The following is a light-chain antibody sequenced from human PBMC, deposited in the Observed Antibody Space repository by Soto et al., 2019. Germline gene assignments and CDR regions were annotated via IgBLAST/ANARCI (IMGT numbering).Light chain of an antibody. J-gene: IGKJ5*01. CDR1: QSVSSNY. CDR2: AAS. Sequence: EIVVTPSPGTLALSPGERATLPRRAGQSVSSNYLAWYQQKPGQAPRLLIYAASSRATGIPDRFSGSGSGTDFTLTIDGLEPEDFVVYYCQQYGYSPITFGQGTRLEIK. V-gene: IGKV3-20*01. CDR3: QQYGYSPIT.